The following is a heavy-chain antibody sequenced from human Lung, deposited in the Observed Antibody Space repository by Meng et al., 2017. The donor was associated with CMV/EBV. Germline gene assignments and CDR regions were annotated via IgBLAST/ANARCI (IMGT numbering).Heavy chain of an antibody. Sequence: GESLKISCAASGFTLSSYWMSWVRQAPGKGLEWVANIKEDGSEKYYVDSVKGRFTISRDNAKNSLYVQMNSLRGEDTAVYYCARGRGPSGNWYIDYWGQGSXV. D-gene: IGHD6-13*01. CDR2: IKEDGSEK. CDR1: GFTLSSYW. J-gene: IGHJ4*02. CDR3: ARGRGPSGNWYIDY. V-gene: IGHV3-7*03.